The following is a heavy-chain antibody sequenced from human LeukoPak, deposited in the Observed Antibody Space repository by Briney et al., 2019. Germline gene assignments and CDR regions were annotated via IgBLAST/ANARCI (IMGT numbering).Heavy chain of an antibody. CDR2: IMHNGSTT. CDR1: GFTFSSYW. Sequence: PGGSLRLSCAASGFTFSSYWMHWVRQAPGKGLVWVSRIMHNGSTTTYADSVKGRFTISRDNAKNTLYLQMSSLRAEDTAVYYCARGSYSSSWYGSEYFQHWGQGTLVTVSS. CDR3: ARGSYSSSWYGSEYFQH. V-gene: IGHV3-74*01. J-gene: IGHJ1*01. D-gene: IGHD6-13*01.